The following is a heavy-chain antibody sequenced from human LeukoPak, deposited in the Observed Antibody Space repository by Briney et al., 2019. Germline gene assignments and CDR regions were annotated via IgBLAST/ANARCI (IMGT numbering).Heavy chain of an antibody. D-gene: IGHD5-24*01. CDR2: INPSGGST. Sequence: ASAKVSCKASGYTFTSYYMHWVRQAPGQGLEWMGIINPSGGSTSYAQKFQGRVTMTRDTSTSTVYMELSSLRSEDTAVYYCARAGGWLQSDNAFDIWGQGTMVTVSS. CDR1: GYTFTSYY. CDR3: ARAGGWLQSDNAFDI. V-gene: IGHV1-46*01. J-gene: IGHJ3*02.